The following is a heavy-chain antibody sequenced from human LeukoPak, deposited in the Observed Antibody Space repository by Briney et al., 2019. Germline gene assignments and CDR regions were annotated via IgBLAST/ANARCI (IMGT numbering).Heavy chain of an antibody. J-gene: IGHJ6*03. D-gene: IGHD3-10*01. CDR1: GFTFSSYG. CDR3: AKDGRRAYYMDV. V-gene: IGHV3-30*02. Sequence: PGGSLRLSCAASGFTFSSYGMHWVRQAPGKGLEWVAFIRYDGSNKYYADSVKGRFTISRDNSKNTLYLQMNSLRAEDTAVYYCAKDGRRAYYMDVWGKGTTVTISS. CDR2: IRYDGSNK.